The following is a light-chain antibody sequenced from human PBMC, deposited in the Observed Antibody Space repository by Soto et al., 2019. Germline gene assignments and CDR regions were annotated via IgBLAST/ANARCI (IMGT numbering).Light chain of an antibody. CDR1: QSVRGY. V-gene: IGKV3D-11*02. CDR3: GPRTAWRWI. CDR2: EAS. J-gene: IGKJ5*01. Sequence: ATLCVAPGERVALACRATQSVRGYLAWYQQKPGQAPRLLMYEASNSATGIPARFCGGGTRTDYTLLRSRHAPEAVALYYYGPRTAWRWIFREGTRLEIK.